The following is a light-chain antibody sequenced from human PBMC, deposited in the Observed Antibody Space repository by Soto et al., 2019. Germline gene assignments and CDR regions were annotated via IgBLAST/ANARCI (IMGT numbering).Light chain of an antibody. CDR3: QQSYSSPYT. V-gene: IGKV1-39*01. CDR1: QSISSY. Sequence: DIQMTQSPSSLSASVGDRVTITCRASQSISSYLNWYQQKPGKAPKLLIYGASSLQSGVPSRFSGSGSGTDFTFTISSLQPEDFATYYCQQSYSSPYTFGQGTTLEIK. CDR2: GAS. J-gene: IGKJ2*01.